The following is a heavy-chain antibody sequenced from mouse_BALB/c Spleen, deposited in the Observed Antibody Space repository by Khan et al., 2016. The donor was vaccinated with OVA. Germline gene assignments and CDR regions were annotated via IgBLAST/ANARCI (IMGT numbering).Heavy chain of an antibody. CDR2: IWGDGST. J-gene: IGHJ3*01. CDR1: GFSLTGYG. CDR3: ARELRLGGFDY. V-gene: IGHV2-6-7*01. D-gene: IGHD1-2*01. Sequence: QMQLEESGPGLVAPSQNLSITCTVSGFSLTGYGVNWVRQPPGKGLEWLGMIWGDGSTDYNSALKSRLSISKDNSKSQVFLKMNSLQTDDTARYYCARELRLGGFDYWGQGTLVTVSA.